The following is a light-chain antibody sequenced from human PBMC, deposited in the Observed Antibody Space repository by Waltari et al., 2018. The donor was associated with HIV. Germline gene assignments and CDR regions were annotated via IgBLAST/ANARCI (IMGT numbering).Light chain of an antibody. J-gene: IGLJ3*02. Sequence: QSALTQPRSVSGSPGQSVTISCTGTSSDIGGYNYVSWYQQYPGKAPKLMIYDVSERPSVVPDRFSGSKSGNTASLTISGLQAEDETDYYCCSYAGSSWVFGGGTKLTVL. CDR2: DVS. CDR3: CSYAGSSWV. CDR1: SSDIGGYNY. V-gene: IGLV2-11*01.